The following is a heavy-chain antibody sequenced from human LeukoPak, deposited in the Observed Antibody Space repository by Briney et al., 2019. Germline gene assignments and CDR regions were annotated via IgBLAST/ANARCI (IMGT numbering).Heavy chain of an antibody. J-gene: IGHJ2*01. CDR2: ISGSGGST. D-gene: IGHD1-26*01. Sequence: PGGSLRLSCAASGFTFSSYGMSWVRQAPGRGLEWVSAISGSGGSTYYADSVKGRFTISRDNSKNTLYLQMNSLRAEDTAVYYCAKDSEWGSYSGWYFDLWGRGTLVTVSS. CDR3: AKDSEWGSYSGWYFDL. V-gene: IGHV3-23*01. CDR1: GFTFSSYG.